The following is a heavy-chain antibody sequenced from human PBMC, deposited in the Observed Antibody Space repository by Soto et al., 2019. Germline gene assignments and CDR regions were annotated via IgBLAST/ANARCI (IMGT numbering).Heavy chain of an antibody. J-gene: IGHJ4*02. D-gene: IGHD1-7*01. CDR1: GASINTYY. CDR3: ARVRTSRDIDY. V-gene: IGHV4-59*12. Sequence: SETLSLTCNVSGASINTYYWSWIRQPPQKGLEWIGYIFHRGSTTYNPSLKSRVTISIDASKKYFSLRLNSVTAADTAVYYCARVRTSRDIDYWGQGIRVTVSS. CDR2: IFHRGST.